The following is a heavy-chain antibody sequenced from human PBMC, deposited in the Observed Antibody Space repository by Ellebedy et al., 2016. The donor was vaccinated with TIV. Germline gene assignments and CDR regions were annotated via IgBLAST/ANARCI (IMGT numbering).Heavy chain of an antibody. D-gene: IGHD1-7*01. CDR1: GYTFTRYG. CDR2: ISAYSGNT. J-gene: IGHJ6*02. V-gene: IGHV1-18*04. Sequence: AASVKVSCKASGYTFTRYGISWVRQAPGQGLEWMGWISAYSGNTDYAQKFQGRVTMTTDTSTSTAYMELRSLRSDDTAVYYCARDDPVGAGTTSRYGMDVWGQGTTVTVSS. CDR3: ARDDPVGAGTTSRYGMDV.